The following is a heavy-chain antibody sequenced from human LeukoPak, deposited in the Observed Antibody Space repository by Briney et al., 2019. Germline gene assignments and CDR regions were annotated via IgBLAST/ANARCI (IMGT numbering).Heavy chain of an antibody. CDR3: ALTSRGSDYYDSSGLYFDY. Sequence: PGGSLRLSCAASGFTFSDHYMDWVRQAPGKGLEWVGRTRNKANSYTTEYAASVKGRFTISRDDSKNSLYLQMNSLKTEDTAVYYCALTSRGSDYYDSSGLYFDYWGQGTLVTVSS. J-gene: IGHJ4*02. CDR1: GFTFSDHY. V-gene: IGHV3-72*01. CDR2: TRNKANSYTT. D-gene: IGHD3-22*01.